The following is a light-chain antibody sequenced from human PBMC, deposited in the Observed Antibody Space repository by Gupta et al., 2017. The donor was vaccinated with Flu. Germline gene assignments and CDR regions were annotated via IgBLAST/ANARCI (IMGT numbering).Light chain of an antibody. CDR2: FGS. Sequence: DSVMTQSPLSLHVTHGEPASISCRSSQSLLHSNGYNYLNWYLQKPGKSPQLLIYFGSNRASGVPERFSGSGSGTDFTLKISRVEAEDVGVYYCMQDLQTPYSFGQGTKLEIK. CDR1: QSLLHSNGYNY. V-gene: IGKV2-28*01. CDR3: MQDLQTPYS. J-gene: IGKJ2*03.